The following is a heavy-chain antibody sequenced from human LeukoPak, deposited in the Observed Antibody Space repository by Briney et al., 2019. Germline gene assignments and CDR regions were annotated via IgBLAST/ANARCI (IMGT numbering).Heavy chain of an antibody. V-gene: IGHV4-31*03. CDR1: GGSISSGGYY. CDR2: IYYSGST. J-gene: IGHJ5*02. Sequence: SETLSLTCTVSGGSISSGGYYWSWIRQHPGKGLEWIGYIYYSGSTYYNPSLKSRVTISVDTSKNQFSLKLSSVTAADTAVYYCAREDSWYHWFDPWGQGTLVTVPS. CDR3: AREDSWYHWFDP. D-gene: IGHD6-13*01.